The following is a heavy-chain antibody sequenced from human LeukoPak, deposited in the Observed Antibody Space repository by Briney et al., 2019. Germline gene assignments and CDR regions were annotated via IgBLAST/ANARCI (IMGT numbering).Heavy chain of an antibody. D-gene: IGHD2-2*01. CDR2: IIPIFGTA. CDR3: AREASDIVVVPAANPYYYYYGMDV. Sequence: SVKVSCKASGGTFSSYAISWVRQAPGQGLEWMGGIIPIFGTANYAQKFQGRVTITADESTSTAYMELSSLRSEDTAVYYRAREASDIVVVPAANPYYYYYGMDVWGKGTTVTVSS. V-gene: IGHV1-69*13. J-gene: IGHJ6*04. CDR1: GGTFSSYA.